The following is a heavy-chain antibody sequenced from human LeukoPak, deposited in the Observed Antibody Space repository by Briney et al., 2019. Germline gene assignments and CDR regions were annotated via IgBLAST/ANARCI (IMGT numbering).Heavy chain of an antibody. J-gene: IGHJ4*02. D-gene: IGHD3-22*01. CDR1: GYTFTGYY. CDR3: ASGANYYDSSGYVDY. V-gene: IGHV1-2*02. Sequence: ASVKVSCTASGYTFTGYYMHWVRQAPGQGLEWMGWINPNSGGTNYAQKFQGRVTMTRDTSISTAYMELSRLRSDDTAVYYCASGANYYDSSGYVDYWGQGTLVTVSS. CDR2: INPNSGGT.